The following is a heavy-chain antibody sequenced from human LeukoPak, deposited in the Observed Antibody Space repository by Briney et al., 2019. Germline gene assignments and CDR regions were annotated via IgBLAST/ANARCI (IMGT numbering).Heavy chain of an antibody. V-gene: IGHV3-11*01. Sequence: GGSLRLSRAASGFTFSDYYMSWIRQAPGKGLEWVSYISSSGSTIYYADSVKGRFTISRDNAKNSLYLQMSSLRAEDTAVYYCASRGFCSGASCYIVDAFDIWGQGTMVTVSS. J-gene: IGHJ3*02. CDR2: ISSSGSTI. CDR3: ASRGFCSGASCYIVDAFDI. CDR1: GFTFSDYY. D-gene: IGHD2-15*01.